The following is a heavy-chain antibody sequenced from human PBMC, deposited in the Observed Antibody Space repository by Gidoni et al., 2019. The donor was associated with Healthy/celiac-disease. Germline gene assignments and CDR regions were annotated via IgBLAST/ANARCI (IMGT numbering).Heavy chain of an antibody. CDR3: AREGGGYYGSGSYLSV. CDR2: ISAYNGNT. V-gene: IGHV1-18*01. Sequence: QIQLVQSGTEVKKPGASVKVSCKASGYTFTSSDGISWVRQAPGQGLEWMGWISAYNGNTNYAQKLQCRVTMTTDTSTSTAYMELRSLRSDDTAVYYCAREGGGYYGSGSYLSVWGQGTLVTVSS. D-gene: IGHD3-10*01. J-gene: IGHJ4*02. CDR1: GYTFTSSDG.